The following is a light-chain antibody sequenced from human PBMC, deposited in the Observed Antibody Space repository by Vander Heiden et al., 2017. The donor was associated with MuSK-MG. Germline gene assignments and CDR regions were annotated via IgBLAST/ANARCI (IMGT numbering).Light chain of an antibody. CDR2: GAS. CDR1: QTVSNN. Sequence: ETVMTQSPPTLSVSPGQRATLSCRASQTVSNNLAWYQQKPGQAPRLLIYGASTRATGIPARFSGSGSGTEFTLTISSLQTEDFAVYYCQQDNDWHPSTFGQGTKVEIK. J-gene: IGKJ1*01. CDR3: QQDNDWHPST. V-gene: IGKV3-15*01.